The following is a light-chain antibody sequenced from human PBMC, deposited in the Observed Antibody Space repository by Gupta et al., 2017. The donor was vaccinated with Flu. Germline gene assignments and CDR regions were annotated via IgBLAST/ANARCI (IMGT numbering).Light chain of an antibody. V-gene: IGLV4-69*01. CDR2: VNSDGSH. CDR1: SGHSTYA. CDR3: QTWGSGIPGV. J-gene: IGLJ3*02. Sequence: QLVLSQSPSASASLGASVKLPCTLNSGHSTYAIAWHQQQPEKGPRFLMKVNSDGSHRKGDGIPDRFSGSSSGTERHLTISSLQSEDEADYYCQTWGSGIPGVFGGGTKLTVL.